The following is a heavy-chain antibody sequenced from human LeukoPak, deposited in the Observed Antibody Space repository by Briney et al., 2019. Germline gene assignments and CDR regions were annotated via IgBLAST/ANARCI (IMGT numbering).Heavy chain of an antibody. Sequence: PGGSLRLSCAASGFTFSSYWMSWVRQAPGKGLEWVANIKQDGSEKYYVDSVKGRFTISRDNAKNSLYLQMNSLRAEDTAVYYCARGYSSSWYYYYYMDVWGKGTTVTVSS. CDR3: ARGYSSSWYYYYYMDV. CDR2: IKQDGSEK. D-gene: IGHD6-6*01. J-gene: IGHJ6*03. CDR1: GFTFSSYW. V-gene: IGHV3-7*01.